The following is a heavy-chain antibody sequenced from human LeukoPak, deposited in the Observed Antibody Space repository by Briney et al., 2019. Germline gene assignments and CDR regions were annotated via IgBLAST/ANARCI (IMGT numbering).Heavy chain of an antibody. CDR1: GFTFSSYG. Sequence: GRSLRLSCAASGFTFSSYGMHWVRQAPGKGLEWVSAISGSGGSTYYADSVKGRFTISRDNSKNTLYLQMNSLRAEDTAVYYCAKGGLLRQWLVLYFDYWGQGTLVTVSS. CDR3: AKGGLLRQWLVLYFDY. CDR2: ISGSGGST. D-gene: IGHD6-19*01. J-gene: IGHJ4*02. V-gene: IGHV3-23*01.